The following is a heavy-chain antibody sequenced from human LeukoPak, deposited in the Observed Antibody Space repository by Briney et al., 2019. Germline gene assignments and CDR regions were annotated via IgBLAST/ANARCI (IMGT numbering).Heavy chain of an antibody. CDR2: IGGSGGST. V-gene: IGHV3-23*01. CDR1: GFTFSSYA. J-gene: IGHJ4*02. D-gene: IGHD5-12*01. CDR3: AKDRSGYEGGGFDY. Sequence: GGSLRLSCAASGFTFSSYAISWVRQAPGKGLEWVSAIGGSGGSTYYADSVKGRFTISRDNSKNTLYLQMNSLRAEDTAVYYCAKDRSGYEGGGFDYWGQGTLVTVSS.